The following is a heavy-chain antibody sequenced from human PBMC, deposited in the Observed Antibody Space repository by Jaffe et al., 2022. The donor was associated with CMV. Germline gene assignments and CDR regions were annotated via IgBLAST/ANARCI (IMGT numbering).Heavy chain of an antibody. V-gene: IGHV4-39*01. D-gene: IGHD6-13*01. CDR3: ARHDRGGSSWFDRAVGDAFDI. J-gene: IGHJ3*02. CDR2: IYYSGST. Sequence: QLQLQESGPGLVKPSETLSLTCTVSGGSISSSSYYWGWIRQPPGKGLEWIGSIYYSGSTYYNPSLKSRVTISVDTSKNQFSLKLSSVTAADTAVYYCARHDRGGSSWFDRAVGDAFDIWGQGTMVTVSS. CDR1: GGSISSSSYY.